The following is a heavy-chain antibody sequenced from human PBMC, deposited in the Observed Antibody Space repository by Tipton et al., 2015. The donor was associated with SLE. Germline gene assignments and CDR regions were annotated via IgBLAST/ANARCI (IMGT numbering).Heavy chain of an antibody. V-gene: IGHV4-61*09. CDR2: IDISGTT. CDR1: GGSISSGSYY. Sequence: TLSLTCTVSGGSISSGSYYWSWIRQPAGKGLEWIGHIDISGTTIYNPSLESRLTMSFDTSKNQFSLRLTSVSAADTAMYFCARGNLHFDSWGQGTLLTVSS. J-gene: IGHJ4*02. CDR3: ARGNLHFDS.